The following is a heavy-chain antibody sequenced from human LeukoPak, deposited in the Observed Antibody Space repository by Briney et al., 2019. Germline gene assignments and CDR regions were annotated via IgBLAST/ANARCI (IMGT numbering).Heavy chain of an antibody. J-gene: IGHJ3*02. Sequence: SGGSLRLSCAASGFTFSSYAMNWVRQAPGKGLEWVSSISSSSSYISYADSVKGRFTISRDNAKNSLHLQMNSLRAEDTAVYYCARDGITMIVPRAFDIWGQGTMVTVSS. CDR2: ISSSSSYI. CDR1: GFTFSSYA. V-gene: IGHV3-21*01. CDR3: ARDGITMIVPRAFDI. D-gene: IGHD3-22*01.